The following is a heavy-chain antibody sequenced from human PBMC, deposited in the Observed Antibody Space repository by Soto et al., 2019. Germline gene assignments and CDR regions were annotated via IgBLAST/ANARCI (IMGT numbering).Heavy chain of an antibody. Sequence: EVQVLESGGGLVQPGGSLRLSCAGSGFTFINYAMNWVRQAPGKGLEWVSSISGGGDAAFFPDSVRGRFNISRDNSKNTVTLQMNSLGVDGTAVYYCARKILGSTTRPNYWYCDLWGRGTLVTVSS. D-gene: IGHD7-27*01. V-gene: IGHV3-23*01. CDR1: GFTFINYA. J-gene: IGHJ2*01. CDR3: ARKILGSTTRPNYWYCDL. CDR2: ISGGGDAA.